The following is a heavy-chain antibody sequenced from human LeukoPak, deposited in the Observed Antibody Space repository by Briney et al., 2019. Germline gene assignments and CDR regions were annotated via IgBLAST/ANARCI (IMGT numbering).Heavy chain of an antibody. CDR2: ISGSGGST. Sequence: GGSLRLSCAASGFTFSSYAMSWVRQAPGKGLEWVSAISGSGGSTYYADSVKGRFTISRDNSKNTLYLQVNSLRAEDTAVYYCAKFSRRDYYYGMDVWGQGTTVTVSS. CDR3: AKFSRRDYYYGMDV. V-gene: IGHV3-23*01. CDR1: GFTFSSYA. J-gene: IGHJ6*02.